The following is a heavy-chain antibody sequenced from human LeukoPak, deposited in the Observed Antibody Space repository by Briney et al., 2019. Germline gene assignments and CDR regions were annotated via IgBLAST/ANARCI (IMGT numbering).Heavy chain of an antibody. CDR2: IGTAGDT. Sequence: GGSLRLSCAASGFTFSSYDMHWVRQATGKGLEWVSAIGTAGDTYYPGSVKGRFTISRENAKNSLYLQMNSLRAGDTAVYYCARTSAYSSGWHYYYGMDVWGQGTMVTVSS. D-gene: IGHD6-19*01. V-gene: IGHV3-13*04. CDR1: GFTFSSYD. J-gene: IGHJ6*02. CDR3: ARTSAYSSGWHYYYGMDV.